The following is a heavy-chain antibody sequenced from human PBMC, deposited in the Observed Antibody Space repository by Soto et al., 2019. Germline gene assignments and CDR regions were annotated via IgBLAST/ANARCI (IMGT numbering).Heavy chain of an antibody. CDR2: ISPNGRGT. J-gene: IGHJ4*02. V-gene: IGHV1-2*02. D-gene: IGHD2-2*01. CDR1: GYTFTDYY. Sequence: ASVKVSCKASGYTFTDYYMHWVRQAPGHGLEWMGWISPNGRGTNFAQKFQGRVTLTTDTSMNTAYMELSRLTSDDTAVYYCARAPGGASTHWGQGTLVTVSS. CDR3: ARAPGGASTH.